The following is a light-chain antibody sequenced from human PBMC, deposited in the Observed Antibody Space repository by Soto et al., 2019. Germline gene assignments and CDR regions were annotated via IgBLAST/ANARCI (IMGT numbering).Light chain of an antibody. J-gene: IGKJ5*01. CDR1: QSVSTK. Sequence: EILMTQSPATLSVSPGETATLSCRASQSVSTKLAWYQQKPGQAPRLLINDASTRATAVPARFSGWGSGTEFTLTISSLQSEDFAVYYCQQYHNWPPITFGQGTRVEIQ. CDR3: QQYHNWPPIT. CDR2: DAS. V-gene: IGKV3-15*01.